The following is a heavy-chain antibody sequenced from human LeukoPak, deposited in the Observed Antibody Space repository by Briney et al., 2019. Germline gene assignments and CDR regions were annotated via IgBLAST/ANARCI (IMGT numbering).Heavy chain of an antibody. CDR1: GYTFTSYG. J-gene: IGHJ3*02. CDR3: ARGETYYYGSGTPPDI. Sequence: AASVKVSCKASGYTFTSYGISWVRQAPGQGLEWMGWISAYNGNTNYAQKLQGRVTMTTDTSTSTAYMELRSLRSDDTAVYYCARGETYYYGSGTPPDIWGQGTMVTVSS. D-gene: IGHD3-10*01. V-gene: IGHV1-18*01. CDR2: ISAYNGNT.